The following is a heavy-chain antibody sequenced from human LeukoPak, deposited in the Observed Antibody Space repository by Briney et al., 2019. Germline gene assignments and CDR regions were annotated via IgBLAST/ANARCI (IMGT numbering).Heavy chain of an antibody. D-gene: IGHD6-19*01. CDR1: GFTFSSYW. Sequence: GGSLRLSCAASGFTFSSYWMSWVRQAPGKGLEWVANIRQGRSERYYVVSVKGRFTISRDNAKNSLYLQMDSLRAEDTAVYYCARDLGKEGGDSSVLDDWGRGTVVTVSS. J-gene: IGHJ4*02. CDR2: IRQGRSER. V-gene: IGHV3-7*01. CDR3: ARDLGKEGGDSSVLDD.